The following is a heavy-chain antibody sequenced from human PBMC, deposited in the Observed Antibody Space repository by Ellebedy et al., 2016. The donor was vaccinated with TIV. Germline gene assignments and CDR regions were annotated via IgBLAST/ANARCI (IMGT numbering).Heavy chain of an antibody. Sequence: GESLKISCAASGFSFSSYWMSWVRQAPGKGLEWVANIRQDGSDKHYVDSVRGRFTVSRDNAKNSLFLQMNSLRVEDTAVYYCATDGSYGDYRSPTHAFEMWGQGTMVSVSS. V-gene: IGHV3-7*01. J-gene: IGHJ3*02. CDR1: GFSFSSYW. D-gene: IGHD4-17*01. CDR3: ATDGSYGDYRSPTHAFEM. CDR2: IRQDGSDK.